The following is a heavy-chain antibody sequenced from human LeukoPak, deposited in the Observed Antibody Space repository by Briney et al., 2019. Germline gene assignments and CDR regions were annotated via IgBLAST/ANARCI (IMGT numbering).Heavy chain of an antibody. D-gene: IGHD3-10*01. CDR2: IKQDGSEK. CDR3: ARELRGLDY. V-gene: IGHV3-7*01. J-gene: IGHJ4*02. Sequence: GGSLRLSCAAPGFTFSSYWMSWVRQAPGKGLEWVANIKQDGSEKYYVDSVKGRFTISRDNAKNSLYLQMNSLRAEDTAVYYCARELRGLDYWGQGTLVTVSS. CDR1: GFTFSSYW.